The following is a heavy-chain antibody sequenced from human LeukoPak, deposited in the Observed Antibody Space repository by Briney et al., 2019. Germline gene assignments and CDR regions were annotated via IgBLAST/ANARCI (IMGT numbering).Heavy chain of an antibody. J-gene: IGHJ4*02. CDR3: ARVGNRSRSFNLFNY. V-gene: IGHV4-34*01. CDR2: INHSGST. D-gene: IGHD6-13*01. CDR1: GGSFSGYY. Sequence: SETLSLTCAVYGGSFSGYYWSWIRQTPGKGLEWIGEINHSGSTNYNPSLKSRVTISVDTSKNQFSLKLSSVTAADTAVYYCARVGNRSRSFNLFNYWGQGTLVTVSS.